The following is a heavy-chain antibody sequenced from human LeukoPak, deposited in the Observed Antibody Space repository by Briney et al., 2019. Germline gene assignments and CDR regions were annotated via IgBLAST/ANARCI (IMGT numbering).Heavy chain of an antibody. J-gene: IGHJ4*02. Sequence: GGSLRLSCAASGFTFSRDSMNWVRQAPGKGLEWVSYINGGGSPIYYADSVRGRFTISRDNAKSSLYLQMNSLRAEDTAVYYCARETYYYDSSTYFRATDYWGQGTLVTVSS. CDR1: GFTFSRDS. CDR3: ARETYYYDSSTYFRATDY. V-gene: IGHV3-48*01. CDR2: INGGGSPI. D-gene: IGHD3-22*01.